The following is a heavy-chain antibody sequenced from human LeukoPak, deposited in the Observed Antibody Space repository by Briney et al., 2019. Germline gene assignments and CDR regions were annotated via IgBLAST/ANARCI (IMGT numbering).Heavy chain of an antibody. CDR2: ISAYNGNT. Sequence: ASVKVPCKASGYTFTSYGISWVRQAPGQGLEWMGWISAYNGNTNYAQKLQGRVTMTTDTSTSTAYMELRSLRSDDTAVYYCARDHPNCSGGSCFGHWGQGTLVTVSS. D-gene: IGHD2-15*01. CDR3: ARDHPNCSGGSCFGH. V-gene: IGHV1-18*01. CDR1: GYTFTSYG. J-gene: IGHJ4*02.